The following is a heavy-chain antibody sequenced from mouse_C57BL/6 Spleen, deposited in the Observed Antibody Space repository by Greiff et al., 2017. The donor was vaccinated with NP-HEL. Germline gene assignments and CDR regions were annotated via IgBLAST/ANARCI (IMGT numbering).Heavy chain of an antibody. D-gene: IGHD2-3*01. Sequence: QVQLQQPGAELVKPGASVQMSCKASGYTFTSSWITWVKQRPGHGLEWIGDVYPGSGSTHYNEKFKSKATLTVDTSSSTAYMQLSSLTSEDSAVYYCARWGLLRYCDYWGKGTTLTVSS. CDR3: ARWGLLRYCDY. CDR1: GYTFTSSW. J-gene: IGHJ2*01. V-gene: IGHV1-55*01. CDR2: VYPGSGST.